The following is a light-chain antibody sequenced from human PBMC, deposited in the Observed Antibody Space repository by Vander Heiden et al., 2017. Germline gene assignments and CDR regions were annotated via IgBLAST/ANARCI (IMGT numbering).Light chain of an antibody. CDR3: SSYTSSSTSWV. CDR2: DVS. CDR1: SSDVGGYNY. J-gene: IGLJ3*02. V-gene: IGLV2-14*01. Sequence: QSALPQPASVSGSPGQSIPISCTGTSSDVGGYNYVSWYQQHPGKAPKLMSYDVSNRPSGVSNRFSGSKSGNTASLTISGLQAEDEADYYCSSYTSSSTSWVFGGGTKLTVL.